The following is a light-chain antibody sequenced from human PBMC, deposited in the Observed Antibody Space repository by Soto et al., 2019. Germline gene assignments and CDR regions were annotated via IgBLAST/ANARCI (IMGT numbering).Light chain of an antibody. Sequence: DIQMTQSPSTLSASVGDSVTITCRASQSMSIWLAWYQQKPGKAPKLLTYDASSLESGIPSTFSGSGSGTEFTLTISSLQPDDFATYYCQQSNSYPWTVGQGTRVEIK. J-gene: IGKJ1*01. V-gene: IGKV1-5*01. CDR1: QSMSIW. CDR2: DAS. CDR3: QQSNSYPWT.